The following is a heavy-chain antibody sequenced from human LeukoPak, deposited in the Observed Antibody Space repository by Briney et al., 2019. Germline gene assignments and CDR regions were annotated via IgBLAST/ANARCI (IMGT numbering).Heavy chain of an antibody. Sequence: SETLSLTCTVSGGSISSYYWSWIRQPPGKGLEWIGYIYYSGSTNYNPSLKSRVTISVDTSKNQFSLKLSSVTAADTAVYYCARVESSSWGLNYYYYYMDVWGKGTTVTVSS. CDR1: GGSISSYY. J-gene: IGHJ6*03. D-gene: IGHD6-13*01. CDR2: IYYSGST. V-gene: IGHV4-59*01. CDR3: ARVESSSWGLNYYYYYMDV.